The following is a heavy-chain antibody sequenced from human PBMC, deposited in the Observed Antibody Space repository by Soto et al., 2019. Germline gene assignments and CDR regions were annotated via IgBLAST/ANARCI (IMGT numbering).Heavy chain of an antibody. CDR2: VYYDGTT. V-gene: IGHV4-59*08. CDR3: ARHDGRSTFDY. Sequence: SETLSLTCTVSGGSISNYYWGWIRQPPGRGLEYLGYVYYDGTTNYSPSLNSRVTISLDTSKNQFSLKLNSVTAADTAVYYCARHDGRSTFDYWGQGTLVTVSS. CDR1: GGSISNYY. J-gene: IGHJ4*02.